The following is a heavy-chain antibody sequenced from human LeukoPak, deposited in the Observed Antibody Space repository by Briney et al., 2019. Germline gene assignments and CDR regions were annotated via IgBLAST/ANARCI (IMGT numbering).Heavy chain of an antibody. Sequence: GGSLRLSCAASGFTFTNYAMHWVRQTPGKGLEWVALISSDGSKNIYADPVKGRFTISRDNAKNTLYLQMNSLRAEDTAVYYCARDAVDTANAVWGQGSTVTVSS. V-gene: IGHV3-30*03. D-gene: IGHD5-18*01. J-gene: IGHJ6*02. CDR1: GFTFTNYA. CDR3: ARDAVDTANAV. CDR2: ISSDGSKN.